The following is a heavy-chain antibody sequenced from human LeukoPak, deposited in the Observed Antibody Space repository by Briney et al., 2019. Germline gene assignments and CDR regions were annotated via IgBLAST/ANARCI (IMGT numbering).Heavy chain of an antibody. CDR3: ARGYSYGLYNWFDP. J-gene: IGHJ5*02. V-gene: IGHV4-59*01. Sequence: PSETLSLTCTVSGGSISGYYWSWSRQPPGKGLEWIGYIYYSGSTNYNPSLKSRVTISVDTSKNQFSLKLSSVTAADTAVYYCARGYSYGLYNWFDPWGKGTLVTVSS. CDR1: GGSISGYY. CDR2: IYYSGST. D-gene: IGHD5-18*01.